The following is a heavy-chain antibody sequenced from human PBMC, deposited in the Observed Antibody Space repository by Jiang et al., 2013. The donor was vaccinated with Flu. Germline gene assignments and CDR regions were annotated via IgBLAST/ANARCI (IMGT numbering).Heavy chain of an antibody. CDR3: AKDIVVVPAAGSYFDC. Sequence: VQLLESGGGLVQPGGSLRLSCAASGFTFNNYAMTWVRQTPGKGLEWVSTISGNSGSTYFADSVKGRFTISRDNSKNTLYLQMNSLRAEDTALYYCAKDIVVVPAAGSYFDCWGQGTLVTVSS. CDR2: ISGNSGST. D-gene: IGHD2-2*01. J-gene: IGHJ4*02. V-gene: IGHV3-23*01. CDR1: GFTFNNYA.